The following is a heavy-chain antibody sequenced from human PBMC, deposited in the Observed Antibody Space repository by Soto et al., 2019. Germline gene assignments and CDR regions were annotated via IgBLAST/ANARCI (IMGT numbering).Heavy chain of an antibody. Sequence: QVQLVQSGAEVKEPGASVTVSCRASGDRLTDYYMHWVRQAPGQGLEWMGWINPNGGVTKYAQKFQGWVTMTRDTSIRTVYMQLSRLGFDDTAIYYCARESGGATATLDYYYFDMDVWGTGTTVTVSS. CDR3: ARESGGATATLDYYYFDMDV. CDR1: GDRLTDYY. J-gene: IGHJ6*03. D-gene: IGHD5-12*01. CDR2: INPNGGVT. V-gene: IGHV1-2*04.